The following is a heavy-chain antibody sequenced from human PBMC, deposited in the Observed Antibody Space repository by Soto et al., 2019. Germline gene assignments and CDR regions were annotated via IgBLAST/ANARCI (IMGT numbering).Heavy chain of an antibody. CDR3: AKGEGVYSSGWYYFDY. J-gene: IGHJ4*02. V-gene: IGHV3-9*01. Sequence: GGSLRLSCAASGFTFDDYAMHWVRQAPGKGLEWVSGISWNSGSVGYADSVKGRFTISRDNAKNSLYPQMNSLRAEDTALYYCAKGEGVYSSGWYYFDYWGQGTLVTASS. CDR2: ISWNSGSV. CDR1: GFTFDDYA. D-gene: IGHD6-19*01.